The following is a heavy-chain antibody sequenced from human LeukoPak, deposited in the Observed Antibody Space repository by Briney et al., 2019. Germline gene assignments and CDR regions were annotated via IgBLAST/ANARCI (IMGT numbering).Heavy chain of an antibody. Sequence: GGSLRLSCAASGFTFSSYEMNWVRQAPGKGLEWVSYISTSGSNIYYADSVKGRFTISRDNAKNSLYLQMNSLRAEDTAVYYCATSRGSWPDYFDYWGQGTLVTVS. CDR2: ISTSGSNI. V-gene: IGHV3-48*03. D-gene: IGHD6-13*01. J-gene: IGHJ4*02. CDR1: GFTFSSYE. CDR3: ATSRGSWPDYFDY.